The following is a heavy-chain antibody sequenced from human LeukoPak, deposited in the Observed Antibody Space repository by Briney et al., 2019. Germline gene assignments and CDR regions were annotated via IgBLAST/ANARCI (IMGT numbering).Heavy chain of an antibody. Sequence: GGSLRLSCAASGFTFSSYAMSWVRQAPGKGLEWVSNISGSGGSTYYADSVKGRFTISRDNSKNTLFLQMNSLRAEDTAVYYCAKDQEFWPGIFDYWGQGTLVTVSS. J-gene: IGHJ4*02. D-gene: IGHD3-3*01. CDR3: AKDQEFWPGIFDY. CDR1: GFTFSSYA. V-gene: IGHV3-23*01. CDR2: ISGSGGST.